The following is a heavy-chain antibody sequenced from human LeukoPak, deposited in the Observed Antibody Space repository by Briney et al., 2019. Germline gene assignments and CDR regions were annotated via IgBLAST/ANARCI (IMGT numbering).Heavy chain of an antibody. J-gene: IGHJ3*02. Sequence: SETLSLTCAVYGGSFSGYYWSWIRQPPGKGLEWIGEINHSGSTNYNPSLKSRVTISVDTSKNQFSLKLSSVTAADTAVYYCARDAHDFWSGPDAFDIWGQGTMVTVSS. D-gene: IGHD3-3*01. CDR1: GGSFSGYY. CDR2: INHSGST. V-gene: IGHV4-34*01. CDR3: ARDAHDFWSGPDAFDI.